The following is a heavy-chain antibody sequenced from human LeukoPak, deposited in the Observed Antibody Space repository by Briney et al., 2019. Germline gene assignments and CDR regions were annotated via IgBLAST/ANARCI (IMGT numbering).Heavy chain of an antibody. D-gene: IGHD4-23*01. CDR2: IYSGGST. Sequence: GGSLRLSCAASGFTVSSNYMSWVRQAPGKGLEWVSVIYSGGSTYYADSVKGRVTISRDNSKNTLYLQMNSLRAEDTAVYYCARERGNALYNWFDPWGQGTLVTVSS. CDR1: GFTVSSNY. J-gene: IGHJ5*02. CDR3: ARERGNALYNWFDP. V-gene: IGHV3-53*01.